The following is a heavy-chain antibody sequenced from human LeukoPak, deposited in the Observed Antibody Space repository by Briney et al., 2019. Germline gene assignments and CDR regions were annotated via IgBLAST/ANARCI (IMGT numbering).Heavy chain of an antibody. CDR3: TRNYGSGSYLEY. V-gene: IGHV3-49*04. CDR2: IRSKAYGGTT. CDR1: GFTFSSYS. D-gene: IGHD3-10*01. Sequence: PGGSLRLSCAASGFTFSSYSMNWVRQAPGKGLEWVGFIRSKAYGGTTEYAASVKGRFTISRDDSKSIAYLQMNSLKTEDTAVYYCTRNYGSGSYLEYWGQGTLVTVSS. J-gene: IGHJ4*02.